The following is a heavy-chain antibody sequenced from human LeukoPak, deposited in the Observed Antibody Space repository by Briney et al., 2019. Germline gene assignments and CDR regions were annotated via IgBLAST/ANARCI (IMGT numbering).Heavy chain of an antibody. Sequence: GGSLRLSCAASGFTFGSYSVNWVRQAPGKGLEWVSSISSSGRYIYYADSVKGRFTIFRDNAKNSLYLQMNSLRAEDTAVYYCARDLGELDAPDYWGQGTLVTVSS. CDR2: ISSSGRYI. J-gene: IGHJ4*02. V-gene: IGHV3-21*01. CDR3: ARDLGELDAPDY. D-gene: IGHD3-10*01. CDR1: GFTFGSYS.